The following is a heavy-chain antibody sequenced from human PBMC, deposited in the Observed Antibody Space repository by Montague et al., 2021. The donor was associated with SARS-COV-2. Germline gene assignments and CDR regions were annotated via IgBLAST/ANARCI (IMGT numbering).Heavy chain of an antibody. Sequence: SETLSLTCSVSGGSISGYYWSWIRQPPGKGLEWIGYIYHSGNTKYNPSLKSRVSTSVDTSKNQFSRRLSSVTAADTAVYYCAREYRIELWQTNWYFGLWGRGTLVTVSS. CDR3: AREYRIELWQTNWYFGL. J-gene: IGHJ2*01. D-gene: IGHD3-16*01. CDR2: IYHSGNT. CDR1: GGSISGYY. V-gene: IGHV4-59*01.